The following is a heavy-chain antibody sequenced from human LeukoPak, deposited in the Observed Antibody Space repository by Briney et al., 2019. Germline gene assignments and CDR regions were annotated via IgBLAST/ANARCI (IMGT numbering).Heavy chain of an antibody. J-gene: IGHJ4*02. D-gene: IGHD5-18*01. CDR3: TTEKLQLWSLY. CDR1: GFTFSNAW. V-gene: IGHV3-15*01. Sequence: PGGSPRLSCAASGFTFSNAWMSWVRQVPGKGLEWIGRIKSKTDGGTTDYAAPVRGRFTISRDDSENTLYLQMNSLKTEDTAVYFCTTEKLQLWSLYWGQGTLVTVSS. CDR2: IKSKTDGGTT.